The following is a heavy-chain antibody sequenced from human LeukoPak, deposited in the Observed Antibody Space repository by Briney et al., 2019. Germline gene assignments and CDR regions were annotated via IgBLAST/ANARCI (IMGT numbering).Heavy chain of an antibody. CDR1: GFTFSTYW. CDR2: IKQDGSDK. J-gene: IGHJ4*02. Sequence: PGGSLRLSCAASGFTFSTYWMSWVRQAPGKGLEWVANIKQDGSDKYYVDSVNGRFTISRDNAKNSLFLQMNSLRAEDTAVYYCARVRCSSNSCFPDYWGQGTLVTVSS. V-gene: IGHV3-7*01. CDR3: ARVRCSSNSCFPDY. D-gene: IGHD2-2*01.